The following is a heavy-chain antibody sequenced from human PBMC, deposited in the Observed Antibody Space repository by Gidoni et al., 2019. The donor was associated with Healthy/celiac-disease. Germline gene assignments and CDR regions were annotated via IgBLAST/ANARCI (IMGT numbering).Heavy chain of an antibody. CDR3: AIGDYPAGY. CDR2: TRNKANSYTT. V-gene: IGHV3-72*01. CDR1: GFTFSDHY. Sequence: EVQLVESGGGLVQPGGSLRLSCAASGFTFSDHYMDWVRQAPGKGLEWVGRTRNKANSYTTEYAASVKGRFTISRDDSKNSLYLQMNSLKTEDTAVYYCAIGDYPAGYWGQGTLVTVSS. J-gene: IGHJ4*02. D-gene: IGHD4-17*01.